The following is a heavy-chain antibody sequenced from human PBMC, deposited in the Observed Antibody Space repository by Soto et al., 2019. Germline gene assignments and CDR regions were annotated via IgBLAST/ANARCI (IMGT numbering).Heavy chain of an antibody. CDR2: INHSGST. Sequence: SETLSLTCAVYGGSFSGYYWSWIRQPPGKGLEWIGEINHSGSTNYNPSLKSRVTISVDTSKSQFSLKLSSVTAADTAVYYCARSLGYCSGGSCYRGGFPSDYWGQGTLVTVSS. J-gene: IGHJ4*02. V-gene: IGHV4-34*01. CDR3: ARSLGYCSGGSCYRGGFPSDY. CDR1: GGSFSGYY. D-gene: IGHD2-15*01.